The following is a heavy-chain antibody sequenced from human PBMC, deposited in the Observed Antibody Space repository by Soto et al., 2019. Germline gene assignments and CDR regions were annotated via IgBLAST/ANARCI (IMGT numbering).Heavy chain of an antibody. CDR1: GLAFSNYE. CDR3: ARESFSASPNFFDY. J-gene: IGHJ4*02. D-gene: IGHD1-26*01. CDR2: ISLSGSTI. Sequence: GGSLRLSCAAPGLAFSNYEMNWVRQAPGKGLEWVSYISLSGSTIYYADSVKGRFTISRDDAKDSLYLEMDSLRADDTAVYYCARESFSASPNFFDYWGQGTLVTVSS. V-gene: IGHV3-48*03.